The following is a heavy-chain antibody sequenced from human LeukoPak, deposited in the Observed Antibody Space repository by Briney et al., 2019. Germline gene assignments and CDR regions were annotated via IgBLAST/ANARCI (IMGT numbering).Heavy chain of an antibody. CDR3: ATGRAAAGPFDY. CDR2: FDPEDGET. CDR1: GYTFTGYY. Sequence: ASVKVSCKASGYTFTGYYMHWVRQAPGQGLEWMGGFDPEDGETIYAQKFQGRVTMTEDTSTDTAYMELSSLRSEDTAVYYCATGRAAAGPFDYWGQGTLVTVSS. V-gene: IGHV1-24*01. D-gene: IGHD6-13*01. J-gene: IGHJ4*02.